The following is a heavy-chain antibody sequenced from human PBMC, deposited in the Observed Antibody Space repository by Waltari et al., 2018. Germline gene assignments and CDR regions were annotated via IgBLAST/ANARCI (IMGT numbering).Heavy chain of an antibody. CDR3: ATVPYYYDSSGYLYYFDY. D-gene: IGHD3-22*01. CDR1: GYTLTELS. Sequence: QVQLVQSGAEVKKPGASVKVSCKVSGYTLTELSMHWVRQAPGKGLEWMGGFDPEDGETIYAQKCQGRVTMTEDTSTDTAYMELSSLRSEDTAVYYCATVPYYYDSSGYLYYFDYWGQGTLVTVSS. J-gene: IGHJ4*02. CDR2: FDPEDGET. V-gene: IGHV1-24*01.